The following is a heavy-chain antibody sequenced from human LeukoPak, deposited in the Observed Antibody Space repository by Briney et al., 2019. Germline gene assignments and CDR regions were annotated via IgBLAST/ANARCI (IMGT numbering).Heavy chain of an antibody. CDR1: GFTFSSYG. D-gene: IGHD3-3*01. J-gene: IGHJ4*02. V-gene: IGHV3-30*02. CDR2: IRYDGSNK. CDR3: AKDIPLVRFLELSDY. Sequence: GGSLRLSCAASGFTFSSYGMHWVRQAPGKGLEWVAFIRYDGSNKYYADSVKGRFTISRDNSKNTLYLQMNSLRAEDTAVYYCAKDIPLVRFLELSDYWGQGTLVTVSS.